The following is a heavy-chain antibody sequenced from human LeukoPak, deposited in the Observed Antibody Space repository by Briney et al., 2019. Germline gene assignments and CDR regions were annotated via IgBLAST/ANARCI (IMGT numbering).Heavy chain of an antibody. CDR1: GYTFTGYY. CDR2: INPNNGGT. Sequence: ASVKVSCKASGYTFTGYYMHWVRQAPGQGLEWMGRINPNNGGTNYAQKFQGRVTMTRDMSMSTAYMESSRLRSDDTAVYYCAGEDNSSGYRPFDIWGQGTMVTVPS. J-gene: IGHJ3*02. CDR3: AGEDNSSGYRPFDI. D-gene: IGHD3-22*01. V-gene: IGHV1-2*06.